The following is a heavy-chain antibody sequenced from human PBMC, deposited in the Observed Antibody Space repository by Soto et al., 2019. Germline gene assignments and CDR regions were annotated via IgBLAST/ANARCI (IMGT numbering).Heavy chain of an antibody. CDR2: INAGKGNT. D-gene: IGHD3-10*01. J-gene: IGHJ4*02. CDR3: ATRYGSGNNNEKYFDY. CDR1: GYTFTSYA. V-gene: IGHV1-3*01. Sequence: ASVKVSCKASGYTFTSYAMHWVRQAPGQRLEWMGWINAGKGNTKYSQKFQGRVTITRDTSASTAYMELSSLRSEDTAVYYCATRYGSGNNNEKYFDYWGQGTLVTVSS.